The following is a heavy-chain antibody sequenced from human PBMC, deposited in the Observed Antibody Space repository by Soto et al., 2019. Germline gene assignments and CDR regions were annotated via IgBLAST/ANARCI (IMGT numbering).Heavy chain of an antibody. D-gene: IGHD3-3*01. CDR1: GYTFTSYG. CDR2: ISAYNGNT. CDR3: ASSVGPGILGVVITGPYYGMDV. J-gene: IGHJ6*02. Sequence: ASVKVSCKASGYTFTSYGISWVRQAPGQGLEWMGWISAYNGNTNYAQKLQGRVTMTTDTSTSTAYMELRSLRSDDTAVYYCASSVGPGILGVVITGPYYGMDVWGQGTTVTVSS. V-gene: IGHV1-18*04.